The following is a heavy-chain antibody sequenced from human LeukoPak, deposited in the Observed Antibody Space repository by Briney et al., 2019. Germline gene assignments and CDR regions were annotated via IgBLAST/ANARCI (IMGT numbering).Heavy chain of an antibody. Sequence: GGSLRLSCVASGFTFSSYWMNWVRQAPGKGLEWVAFIRYDGSNKYYADSVKGRFTISRDNSKNTLYLQMNSLRAEDTAVYYCAKVGQRFLEWLTDYWGQGTLVTVSS. J-gene: IGHJ4*02. CDR1: GFTFSSYW. CDR3: AKVGQRFLEWLTDY. CDR2: IRYDGSNK. D-gene: IGHD3-3*01. V-gene: IGHV3-30*02.